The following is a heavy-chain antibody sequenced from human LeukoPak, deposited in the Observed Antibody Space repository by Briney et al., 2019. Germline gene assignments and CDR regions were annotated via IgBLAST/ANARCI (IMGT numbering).Heavy chain of an antibody. V-gene: IGHV4-59*01. Sequence: PSETLSLTCTVSGGSISSYYWSWIRQPPGKGLEWIGYIYHSGSTNYNPSLKSRVSISVDTSKNQFSLKLSSVTAVDTAVYYCARANSSLYYDSSGYWDYWGQGTLVTVSS. CDR3: ARANSSLYYDSSGYWDY. J-gene: IGHJ4*02. CDR2: IYHSGST. D-gene: IGHD3-22*01. CDR1: GGSISSYY.